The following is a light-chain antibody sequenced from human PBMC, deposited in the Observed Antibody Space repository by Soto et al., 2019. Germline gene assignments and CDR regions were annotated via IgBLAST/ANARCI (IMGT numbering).Light chain of an antibody. J-gene: IGKJ1*01. CDR1: QSISSW. V-gene: IGKV1-5*01. CDR3: KQYDTYSQT. CDR2: DAY. Sequence: DIQMTQSPSTLSASVGDRVTITCRASQSISSWLAWYQQKPGKAPKVLIYDAYSLESGVQSRFSGSGSGTEFTLTIRSLQPDDFATYYCKQYDTYSQTFGQGTKVDIK.